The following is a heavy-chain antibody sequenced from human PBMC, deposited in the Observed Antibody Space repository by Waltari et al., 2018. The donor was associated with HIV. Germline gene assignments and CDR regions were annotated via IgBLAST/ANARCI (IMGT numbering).Heavy chain of an antibody. V-gene: IGHV4-59*01. J-gene: IGHJ4*02. CDR3: ARGGRWSDY. CDR1: GGSISRYY. CDR2: IYYIGST. D-gene: IGHD3-16*01. Sequence: QVQLQESGPGLVKPSETLSLTCTVPGGSISRYYWSWIRQPPGKGMEWVGYIYYIGSTNYNPSLKSRVTISVDTSKNQCSLKLSSVTAADTAVYYCARGGRWSDYWGQGTLVTVSS.